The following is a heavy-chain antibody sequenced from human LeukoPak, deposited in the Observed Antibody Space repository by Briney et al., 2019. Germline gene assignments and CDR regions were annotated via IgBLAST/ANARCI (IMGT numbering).Heavy chain of an antibody. D-gene: IGHD3-16*01. J-gene: IGHJ2*01. CDR2: INSDGSST. Sequence: GGSLRLSCAASGFTFNTYWIHWVCHAPGKGLVWVSRINSDGSSTTYADSVKGRFTISRDNAKNTLYLQMNSLRAEDTAVYYCARPNYGWYFDLWGRGTLVTVSS. CDR1: GFTFNTYW. V-gene: IGHV3-74*01. CDR3: ARPNYGWYFDL.